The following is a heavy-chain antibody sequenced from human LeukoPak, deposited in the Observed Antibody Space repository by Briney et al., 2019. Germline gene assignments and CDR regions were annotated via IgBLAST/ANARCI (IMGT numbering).Heavy chain of an antibody. J-gene: IGHJ4*02. CDR1: GGSITSNDYF. Sequence: SETLSLTCFVSGGSITSNDYFWAWVRQPPGRGLEWIGSISYSGGSYYNPSLKSRVTISIDTSKTQFSLRLTAVTAADTSGYYRARISYMSFDSWGQGTLVTVSS. V-gene: IGHV4-39*01. CDR3: ARISYMSFDS. CDR2: ISYSGGS. D-gene: IGHD1-26*01.